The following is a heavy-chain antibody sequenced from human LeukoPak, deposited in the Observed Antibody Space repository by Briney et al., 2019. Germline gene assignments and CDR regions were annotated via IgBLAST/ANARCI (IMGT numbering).Heavy chain of an antibody. CDR2: IYYSGRT. CDR3: ARYFALASSSYYYYMDV. V-gene: IGHV4-59*11. D-gene: IGHD3-9*01. J-gene: IGHJ6*03. Sequence: PSETLSLTCAVSGGSISGHYWSWVRQPPGEGLEWIGYIYYSGRTNYNPSLESRVTFSVDTSKNQFSLMLSSVTAADTAVYYCARYFALASSSYYYYMDVWGKGITVTVSS. CDR1: GGSISGHY.